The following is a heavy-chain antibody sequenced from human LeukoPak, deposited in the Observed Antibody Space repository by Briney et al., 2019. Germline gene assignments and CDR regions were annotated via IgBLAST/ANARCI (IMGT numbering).Heavy chain of an antibody. CDR2: ISAYNGNT. V-gene: IGHV1-18*01. CDR1: GFTFTSYG. D-gene: IGHD6-19*01. CDR3: AREWGYSSGWAHLDY. J-gene: IGHJ4*02. Sequence: ASVKVSCNASGFTFTSYGISWVRQAPGRGLEWMGWISAYNGNTNYAQKLQGRVTMTTDTSTSTAYMELRSLRSDDTAVYYCAREWGYSSGWAHLDYWGQGTLVTVSS.